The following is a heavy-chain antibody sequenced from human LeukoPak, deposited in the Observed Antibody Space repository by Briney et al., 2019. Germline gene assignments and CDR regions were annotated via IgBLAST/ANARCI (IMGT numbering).Heavy chain of an antibody. V-gene: IGHV1-24*01. D-gene: IGHD2-2*02. Sequence: AASVKVSCKVSGYTLTELSMHWVRQAPGKGLEWMGGFDPEDGETICAQKFQGRVTMTEDTSTDTAYMELSSLRSEDTAVYYCATWYQLLYGDAFDIWGQGTMVTVSS. CDR3: ATWYQLLYGDAFDI. J-gene: IGHJ3*02. CDR2: FDPEDGET. CDR1: GYTLTELS.